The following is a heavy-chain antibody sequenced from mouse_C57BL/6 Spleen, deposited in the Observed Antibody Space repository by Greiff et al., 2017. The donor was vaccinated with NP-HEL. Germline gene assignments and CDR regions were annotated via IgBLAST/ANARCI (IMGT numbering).Heavy chain of an antibody. D-gene: IGHD2-3*01. CDR1: GYTFTSYW. CDR2: IDPSDSET. CDR3: ARRGIYDEYFDV. V-gene: IGHV1-52*01. J-gene: IGHJ1*03. Sequence: QVQLQQPGAELVRPGSSVKLSCKASGYTFTSYWMHWVKQRPIQGLEWIGNIDPSDSETHYNQKFKDKATLTVDKSSSTAYMQLSSLTSEDSAVYYWARRGIYDEYFDVWGTGTTVTVSS.